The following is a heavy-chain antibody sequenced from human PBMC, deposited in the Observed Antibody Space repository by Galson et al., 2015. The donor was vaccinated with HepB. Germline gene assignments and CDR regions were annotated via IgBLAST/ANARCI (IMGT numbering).Heavy chain of an antibody. Sequence: QSGAEVKKPGESLKISCKASGYSFTTYWIGWVRQMPGKGLEWMGIIYPGDSDTRYSPPFQGQVTISADRSISTAYLQWSSLKASDTAMYYCARHSTPPITIFGVVINPTAPFDYWGQGTLVTVSS. CDR3: ARHSTPPITIFGVVINPTAPFDY. CDR2: IYPGDSDT. J-gene: IGHJ4*02. D-gene: IGHD3-3*01. V-gene: IGHV5-51*01. CDR1: GYSFTTYW.